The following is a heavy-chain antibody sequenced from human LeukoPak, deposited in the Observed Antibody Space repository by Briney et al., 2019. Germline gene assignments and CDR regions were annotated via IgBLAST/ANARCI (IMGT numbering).Heavy chain of an antibody. D-gene: IGHD3-10*01. CDR1: GFTFSSYS. Sequence: GGSLRLSCAASGFTFSSYSMNWVRQAPGKGLEWVSSISSSSSYIYYADSVKGRFTISRDNSKNTLYLQMNSLRAEDTAVYYCAKDIRMVRGTFDYWGQGTLVTVSS. V-gene: IGHV3-21*01. CDR2: ISSSSSYI. CDR3: AKDIRMVRGTFDY. J-gene: IGHJ4*02.